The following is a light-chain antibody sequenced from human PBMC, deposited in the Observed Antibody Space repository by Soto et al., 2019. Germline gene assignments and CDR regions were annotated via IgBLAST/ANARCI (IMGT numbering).Light chain of an antibody. CDR1: ESLVGSDGNTY. CDR2: KIS. Sequence: IVLTQTPLASAVTLGQPASISCRSTESLVGSDGNTYLSWLHQRPGQPPRLLLCKISNRLSGVPDRFSGSGAVTDFTLRISRVEAEDVGLYFCIQATQFPWTFGQRTKVDIK. CDR3: IQATQFPWT. J-gene: IGKJ1*01. V-gene: IGKV2-24*01.